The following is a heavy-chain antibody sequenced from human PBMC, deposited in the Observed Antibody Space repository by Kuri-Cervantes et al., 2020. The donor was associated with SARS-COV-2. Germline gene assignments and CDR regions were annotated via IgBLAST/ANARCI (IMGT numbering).Heavy chain of an antibody. CDR3: TRAGDIVVVPYYGMDV. CDR2: INPAGGDT. J-gene: IGHJ6*02. V-gene: IGHV1-46*03. Sequence: VSVKVSCKVSGYTFINYYMHWVRQAPGQGLEWMGMINPAGGDTNYAQKFQGRVTMTRDTSTRTVYMELTSLRSGDTAIYYCTRAGDIVVVPYYGMDVWGQGTTVTVSS. D-gene: IGHD2-15*01. CDR1: GYTFINYY.